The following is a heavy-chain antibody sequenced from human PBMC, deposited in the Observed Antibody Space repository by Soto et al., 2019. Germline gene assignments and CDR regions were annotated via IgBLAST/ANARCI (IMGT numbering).Heavy chain of an antibody. D-gene: IGHD3-10*01. V-gene: IGHV4-31*03. J-gene: IGHJ4*02. CDR1: GASVSSGLYF. CDR3: VSGSDPYKCGF. Sequence: QVQLQESGPGLVKPSQTLSLTCTVSGASVSSGLYFWNWIRQLPGKGLQWLGHVHPNGNIYYNPSLQSRCIMSMYTSNDQVTLQPNSVTVADTAVYYCVSGSDPYKCGFWGQGALVTVST. CDR2: VHPNGNI.